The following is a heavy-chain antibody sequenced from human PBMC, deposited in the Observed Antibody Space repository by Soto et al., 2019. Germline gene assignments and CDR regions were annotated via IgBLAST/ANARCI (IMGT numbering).Heavy chain of an antibody. CDR2: INHSGST. V-gene: IGHV4-34*01. J-gene: IGHJ6*02. CDR1: GGSFSCYY. CDR3: ARARYCSSTSCPYYYYGMDV. Sequence: SETLSLTCAVYGGSFSCYYWSWIRQAPGKGLEWIGEINHSGSTNYNPSLKSRVTISVDTSKNQFSLKLSSVTAADTAVYYCARARYCSSTSCPYYYYGMDVWGQGTTVTVSS. D-gene: IGHD2-2*01.